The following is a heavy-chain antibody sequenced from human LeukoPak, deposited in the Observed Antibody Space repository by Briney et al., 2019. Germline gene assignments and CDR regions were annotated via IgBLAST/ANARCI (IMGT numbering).Heavy chain of an antibody. CDR2: IYHSGST. CDR1: GDSITSGDYY. Sequence: SQTLSLTCTVSGDSITSGDYYWSWIRQPPGRALEWIGYIYHSGSTFYNPSLSSRFTLSVDTSKNQFSVRLPSVTAADTAVYYCARYHRGRFDPWGQGTLVSVSS. D-gene: IGHD1-14*01. CDR3: ARYHRGRFDP. V-gene: IGHV4-30-4*01. J-gene: IGHJ5*02.